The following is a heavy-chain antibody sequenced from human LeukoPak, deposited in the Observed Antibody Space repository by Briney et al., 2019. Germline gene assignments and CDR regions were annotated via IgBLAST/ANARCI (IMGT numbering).Heavy chain of an antibody. CDR2: IYWNDDK. CDR1: GFSLSTSGVG. J-gene: IGHJ3*02. D-gene: IGHD4-17*01. CDR3: AHSGTVTTPHDAFDI. V-gene: IGHV2-5*01. Sequence: ESGPTLVKPTQNLTLTCTFSGFSLSTSGVGVGWIRQPPGKALEWLALIYWNDDKRYSPSLKSRLTITKDTSKNQVVLTMTNMDPVDTATYYCAHSGTVTTPHDAFDIWGQGTMVTVFS.